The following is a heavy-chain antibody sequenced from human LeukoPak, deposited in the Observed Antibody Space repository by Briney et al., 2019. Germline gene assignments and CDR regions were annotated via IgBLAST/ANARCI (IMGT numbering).Heavy chain of an antibody. CDR3: ARDPNYYGSGRQSGDY. V-gene: IGHV3-21*01. J-gene: IGHJ4*02. D-gene: IGHD3-10*01. CDR1: GFTFSSYS. Sequence: GGSLRLSCAASGFTFSSYSMNWVRQAPGKGLEWVSSISSSSSYIYYADSVKGRFTISRDNAKNSLYLQMNSLRAEDTAVYYCARDPNYYGSGRQSGDYWGQGTLVTVSS. CDR2: ISSSSSYI.